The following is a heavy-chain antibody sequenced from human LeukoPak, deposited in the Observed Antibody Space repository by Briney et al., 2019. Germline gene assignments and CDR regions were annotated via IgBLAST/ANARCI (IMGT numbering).Heavy chain of an antibody. CDR1: GGSFIGYY. CDR2: INHCGST. V-gene: IGHV4-34*01. CDR3: ARCPGYCSGGSCYHVGFDY. Sequence: PSGTLSLTCAVYGGSFIGYYWRWLRQPPGKGPGGVGGINHCGSTNYNPSLKSRVTISVDTSKNQFSLKLSSVTAADTAVYYCARCPGYCSGGSCYHVGFDYWGQGTLVTVSP. J-gene: IGHJ4*02. D-gene: IGHD2-15*01.